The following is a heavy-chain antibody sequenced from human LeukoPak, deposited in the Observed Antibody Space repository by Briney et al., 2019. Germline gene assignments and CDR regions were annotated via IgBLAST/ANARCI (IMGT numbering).Heavy chain of an antibody. CDR3: ARGMRAVAGRRWFDP. D-gene: IGHD6-19*01. J-gene: IGHJ5*02. CDR2: INHSGST. Sequence: PSETLSLTCAVYGGSFSGYYWSWIRQPPGKGLEWIGEINHSGSTNYNPSLKSRVTISVGTSKNQFSLKLSSVTAADTAVYYCARGMRAVAGRRWFDPWGQGTLVTVSS. CDR1: GGSFSGYY. V-gene: IGHV4-34*01.